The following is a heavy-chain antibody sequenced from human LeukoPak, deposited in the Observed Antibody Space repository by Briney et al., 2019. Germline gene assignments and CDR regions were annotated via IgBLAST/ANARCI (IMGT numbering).Heavy chain of an antibody. D-gene: IGHD3-10*01. CDR2: INPNSGGT. Sequence: GASVKVSCKASGYTFTGYYMHWVRQAPGQGLEWMGWINPNSGGTNYAQEFQGRVTMTRDTSISTAYMELSRLRSDDTAVYYCARSPKVLLWFGELSKGKNNWFDPWGQGTLVTVSS. CDR1: GYTFTGYY. CDR3: ARSPKVLLWFGELSKGKNNWFDP. J-gene: IGHJ5*02. V-gene: IGHV1-2*02.